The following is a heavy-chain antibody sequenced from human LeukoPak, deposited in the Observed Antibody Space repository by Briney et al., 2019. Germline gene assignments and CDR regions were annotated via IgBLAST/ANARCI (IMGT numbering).Heavy chain of an antibody. Sequence: GGSLRLSCAASGFTFNNYDMHWVRQATGKVLEWVAAIGRRGDTYYSGSVKGRFTIYRENAKNSLYLQMNSLRAGDTAVYFCGRGYYDSSALGIDYWGQGTLVTVSS. D-gene: IGHD3-22*01. CDR1: GFTFNNYD. V-gene: IGHV3-13*01. J-gene: IGHJ4*02. CDR3: GRGYYDSSALGIDY. CDR2: IGRRGDT.